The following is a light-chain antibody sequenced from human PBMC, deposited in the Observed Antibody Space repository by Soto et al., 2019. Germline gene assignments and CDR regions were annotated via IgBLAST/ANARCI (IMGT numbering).Light chain of an antibody. CDR2: WAS. Sequence: DIVMPQSQESLAVSLGERATINCKSSQRVLYSSNNKNYLAWYQQKPGQPPKLLIYWASTRESGVPDRFSGSGSGTDFALTISSLQDEDGAVYYCQQHYSTRRKLGQGTKLDIK. CDR3: QQHYSTRRK. V-gene: IGKV4-1*01. CDR1: QRVLYSSNNKNY. J-gene: IGKJ1*01.